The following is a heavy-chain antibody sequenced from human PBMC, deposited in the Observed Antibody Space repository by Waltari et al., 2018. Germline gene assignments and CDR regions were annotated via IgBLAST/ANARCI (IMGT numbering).Heavy chain of an antibody. CDR1: GYTPSSVS. CDR3: TTDMTSYFFEY. V-gene: IGHV1-24*01. CDR2: LDHEHGET. Sequence: QVQLVQSGAEVKKPGASVKVSCKVSGYTPSSVSMHWVRQAPGKGLEWMGGLDHEHGETIYAQKFQGRVTMTEDTATDTAYMEVTSLRSEDTAVYYCTTDMTSYFFEYWGQGTLVTVSS. J-gene: IGHJ4*02. D-gene: IGHD2-2*01.